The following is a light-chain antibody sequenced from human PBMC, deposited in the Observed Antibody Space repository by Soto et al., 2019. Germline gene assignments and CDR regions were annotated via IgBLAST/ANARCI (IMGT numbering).Light chain of an antibody. V-gene: IGLV2-14*01. J-gene: IGLJ2*01. CDR3: SSYASSITLV. CDR2: EVS. Sequence: QSALTQPASVSGSPGQSITISCTGTSSDVGGYKYVSWYQQHPGKPPKLMIYEVSNRPSGVSNRFSGSKSGNTASLTISGLQAEDEADYYCSSYASSITLVFGGGTKLTVL. CDR1: SSDVGGYKY.